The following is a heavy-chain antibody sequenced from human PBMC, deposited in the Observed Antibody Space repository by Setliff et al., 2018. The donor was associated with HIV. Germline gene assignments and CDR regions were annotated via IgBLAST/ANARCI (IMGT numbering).Heavy chain of an antibody. CDR1: GGSISSSSYY. CDR2: IHYTRTT. CDR3: ARAPYVSGSFGWFDP. D-gene: IGHD3-10*01. V-gene: IGHV4-31*01. Sequence: LSLTCTVSGGSISSSSYYWNWFRQYPGKGLEWIGYIHYTRTTNQNPSLRSLITISLDTSKNQFSLKLTSVTAADTAVYYGARAPYVSGSFGWFDPWGQGTLVTSPQ. J-gene: IGHJ5*02.